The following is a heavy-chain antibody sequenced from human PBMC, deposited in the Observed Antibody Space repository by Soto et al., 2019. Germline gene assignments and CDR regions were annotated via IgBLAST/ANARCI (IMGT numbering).Heavy chain of an antibody. CDR2: INHSGST. CDR1: GGSFSGYY. J-gene: IGHJ4*02. V-gene: IGHV4-34*01. D-gene: IGHD5-12*01. CDR3: ARRRWLPVDY. Sequence: SETMSLTCAVYGGSFSGYYWSWIRQPPGKGLEWSGEINHSGSTNYNPSLKSRVTISVDTSKNQFSLKLSSVTAADTAVYYCARRRWLPVDYWGQGTLVTVSS.